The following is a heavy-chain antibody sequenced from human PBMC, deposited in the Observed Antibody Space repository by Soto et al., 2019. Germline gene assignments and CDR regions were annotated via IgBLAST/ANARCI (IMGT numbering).Heavy chain of an antibody. V-gene: IGHV3-15*01. Sequence: EVQLVESGGGLVQTGEPLSLPCAVSGAPLRNLWLAWLRQPPGKGLEWIGRLKSKFDRETTDYAATVNGRFIISRDDSKNTLFLQMNSLKSDDPAVYYCTTDRPYTYGGVITTWGQGTKVTVSS. D-gene: IGHD3-16*02. J-gene: IGHJ3*01. CDR2: LKSKFDRETT. CDR3: TTDRPYTYGGVITT. CDR1: GAPLRNLW.